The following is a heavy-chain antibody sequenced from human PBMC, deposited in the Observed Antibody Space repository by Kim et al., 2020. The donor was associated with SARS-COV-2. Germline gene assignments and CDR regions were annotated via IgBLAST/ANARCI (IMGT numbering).Heavy chain of an antibody. CDR1: GFTFSSYD. Sequence: WGSLRLSCAASGFTFSSYDMHWVSQATGKGLEWVSAMGTAGDTYYPGSVKVRFTISRENAKNSLCLQMNSLRAGDTAVYYCARGRKGYCSSTSCLNLYYYGMDVWGQGTTVTVSS. CDR2: MGTAGDT. V-gene: IGHV3-13*01. J-gene: IGHJ6*02. D-gene: IGHD2-2*01. CDR3: ARGRKGYCSSTSCLNLYYYGMDV.